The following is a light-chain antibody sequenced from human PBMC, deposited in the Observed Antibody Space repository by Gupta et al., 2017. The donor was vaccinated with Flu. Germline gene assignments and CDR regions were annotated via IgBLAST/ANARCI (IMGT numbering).Light chain of an antibody. CDR3: CYFGVTGTWI. CDR2: PDS. V-gene: IGLV2-11*01. Sequence: HSALTHPRSVSVTPGPSVTMSCTGATSDVGGFDSVSWYHQRPGEAPQLISSPDSPRPPGVGHRLSASRSGNTAALTISGLQPVDEGDYYCCYFGVTGTWIFGAGTTLTVL. CDR1: TSDVGGFDS. J-gene: IGLJ2*01.